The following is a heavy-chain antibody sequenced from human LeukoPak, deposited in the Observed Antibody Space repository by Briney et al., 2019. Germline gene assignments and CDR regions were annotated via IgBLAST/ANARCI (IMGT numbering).Heavy chain of an antibody. Sequence: PSETLSLTRTVSGGSISSGSYYWSWIRQPAGKGLEWIGRIYTSGSTNYNPSLKSRVTMSVDTSKTQFSLKLTSVTAADTAVYYCARHISVSYDAFDLWGRGTMVTVSS. V-gene: IGHV4-61*02. CDR1: GGSISSGSYY. CDR3: ARHISVSYDAFDL. J-gene: IGHJ3*01. CDR2: IYTSGST. D-gene: IGHD3-10*01.